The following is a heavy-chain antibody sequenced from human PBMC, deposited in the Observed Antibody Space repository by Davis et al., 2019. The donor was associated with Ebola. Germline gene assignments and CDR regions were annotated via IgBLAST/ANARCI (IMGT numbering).Heavy chain of an antibody. CDR2: ISGSGGST. CDR1: GFTFSSYA. V-gene: IGHV3-23*01. Sequence: GESLKISCAASGFTFSSYAMSWVRQAPGKGLEWVSAISGSGGSTYYADSVKGRFTISRDNAKNSLYLQMNSLRDEDTAVYYCARDPRSGSYYLYYYYGMDVWGQGTTVTVSS. J-gene: IGHJ6*02. D-gene: IGHD1-26*01. CDR3: ARDPRSGSYYLYYYYGMDV.